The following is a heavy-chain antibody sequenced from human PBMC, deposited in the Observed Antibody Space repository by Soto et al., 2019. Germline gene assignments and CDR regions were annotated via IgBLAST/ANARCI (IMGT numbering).Heavy chain of an antibody. D-gene: IGHD5-12*01. V-gene: IGHV3-23*04. Sequence: EVQLVESGGGLIQPGGSLRLSCAASGFTVSSNYMSWVRQAPGKGLEWVSVISGSGGSTYYADSVKGRFTISRDNSKNTLYLQMNSLRAEDTAVYYCAKGRDGYIDGDYWGQGTLFTVSS. J-gene: IGHJ4*02. CDR2: ISGSGGST. CDR3: AKGRDGYIDGDY. CDR1: GFTVSSNY.